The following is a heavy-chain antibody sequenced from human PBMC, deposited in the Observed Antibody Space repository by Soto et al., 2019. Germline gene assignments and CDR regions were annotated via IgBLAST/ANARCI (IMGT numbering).Heavy chain of an antibody. J-gene: IGHJ4*02. V-gene: IGHV4-31*02. CDR1: GGSISSGGYY. Sequence: PSETLSLTXTVSGGSISSGGYYWSWIRQHPGKGLEWIGYIYYSGSTYYNPSLKSRVTISVDTSKNQLSLKLSSVTAADTAVYYCAREFIPMYSSSSGGVDYWGQGTLVTVSS. D-gene: IGHD6-6*01. CDR3: AREFIPMYSSSSGGVDY. CDR2: IYYSGST.